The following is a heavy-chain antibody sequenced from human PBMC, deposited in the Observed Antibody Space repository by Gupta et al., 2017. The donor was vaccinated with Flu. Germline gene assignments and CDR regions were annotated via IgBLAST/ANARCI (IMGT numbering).Heavy chain of an antibody. J-gene: IGHJ6*03. CDR2: VNHYGTT. CDR3: ARVQWGSSGSDYYYYMDV. CDR1: GATVRGYY. V-gene: IGHV4-34*01. Sequence: QVQLKQWGAGLLKSAETLSLTCAVHGATVRGYYWGWIRQPPGKGLEWIGEVNHYGTTNYNPSLRSRVTISLDTSKSQFYLYLNSVSAADTAVYYCARVQWGSSGSDYYYYMDVWGKGTTVTVSS. D-gene: IGHD6-6*01.